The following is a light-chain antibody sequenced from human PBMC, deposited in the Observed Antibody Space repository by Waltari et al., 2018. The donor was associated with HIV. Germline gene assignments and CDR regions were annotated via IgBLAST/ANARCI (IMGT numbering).Light chain of an antibody. CDR3: QQYNSSPLT. CDR2: DAS. CDR1: QSVSSNY. V-gene: IGKV3-20*01. Sequence: TLSCRASQSVSSNYLAWYQYKPGQAPRLLVYDASIRATGIPDRFSGGGSGTDFTLTISRLEPEDFAVYYCQQYNSSPLTFGGGTKVEIK. J-gene: IGKJ4*01.